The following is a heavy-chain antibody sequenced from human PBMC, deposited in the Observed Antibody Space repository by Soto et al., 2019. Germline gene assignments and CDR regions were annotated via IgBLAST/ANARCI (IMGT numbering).Heavy chain of an antibody. V-gene: IGHV3-74*01. Sequence: EVQLVESGGGLVQPGGSLRLSCVASDFTLTNYWMHWLRQAPGKGLVWVSRISSDGSITSYADSVKCRFPISRSNAKNTLSLQMNCLRDEDTSVYYWARDGGTHVDGSGSYGYVCGEVTTVTVSS. CDR2: ISSDGSIT. J-gene: IGHJ6*04. CDR3: ARDGGTHVDGSGSYGYV. CDR1: DFTLTNYW. D-gene: IGHD3-10*01.